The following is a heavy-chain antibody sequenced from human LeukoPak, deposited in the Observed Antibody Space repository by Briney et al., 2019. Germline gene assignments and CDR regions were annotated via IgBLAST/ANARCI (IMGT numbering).Heavy chain of an antibody. V-gene: IGHV1-46*01. CDR1: GYTFTSYY. CDR3: ARDLMVRGVIITPLYYYYYYYMDV. D-gene: IGHD3-10*01. J-gene: IGHJ6*03. Sequence: ASVKVSCKASGYTFTSYYMHWVRQAPGQGLEWMGIINPSGGSTSYAQKFQGRVTMTRDMSTSTVYMELRSLRSDDTAVYYCARDLMVRGVIITPLYYYYYYYMDVWGKGTTVTVSS. CDR2: INPSGGST.